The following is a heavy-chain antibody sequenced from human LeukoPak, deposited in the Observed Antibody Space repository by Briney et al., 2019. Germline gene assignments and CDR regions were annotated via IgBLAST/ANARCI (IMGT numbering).Heavy chain of an antibody. J-gene: IGHJ6*02. CDR3: ARVYCSSTSCYYYYGMDV. CDR2: INTNTGNP. V-gene: IGHV7-4-1*02. D-gene: IGHD2-2*01. Sequence: ASVKVSCKASGGTFSSYAISWVRQAPGQGLEWMGWINTNTGNPTYAQGFTGRFVFSLDTSVSTAYLQISSLKAEDTAVYYCARVYCSSTSCYYYYGMDVWGQGTTVTVSS. CDR1: GGTFSSYA.